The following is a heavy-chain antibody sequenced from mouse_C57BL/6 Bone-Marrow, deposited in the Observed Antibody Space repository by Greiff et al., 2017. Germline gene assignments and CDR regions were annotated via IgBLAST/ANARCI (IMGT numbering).Heavy chain of an antibody. J-gene: IGHJ4*01. CDR2: IDPSDSYT. Sequence: QVQLQQPGAELVKPGASVKLSCKASGYTFTSYWMQWVQQRPGQGLEWIGEIDPSDSYTNYNHKFKGKATLTVDTSSSTAYLQLSSLTSEDSAVYYCARETKVVATGRVDYWGQGTSVTVSS. D-gene: IGHD1-1*01. CDR1: GYTFTSYW. CDR3: ARETKVVATGRVDY. V-gene: IGHV1-50*01.